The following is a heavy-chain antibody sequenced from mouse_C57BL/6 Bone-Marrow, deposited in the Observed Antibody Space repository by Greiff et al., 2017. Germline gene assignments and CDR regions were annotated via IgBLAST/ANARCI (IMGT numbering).Heavy chain of an antibody. V-gene: IGHV1-82*01. Sequence: QVHVKQSGPELVKPGASVKISCKASGYAFSSSWMNWVKQRPGKGLEWIGRIYPGDGDTNYNGKFKGKATLTADKSSSTAYMQLSSLTSEDSAVSFCARGYYGSRAWFAYWGQGTLVTVSA. CDR3: ARGYYGSRAWFAY. D-gene: IGHD1-1*01. J-gene: IGHJ3*01. CDR1: GYAFSSSW. CDR2: IYPGDGDT.